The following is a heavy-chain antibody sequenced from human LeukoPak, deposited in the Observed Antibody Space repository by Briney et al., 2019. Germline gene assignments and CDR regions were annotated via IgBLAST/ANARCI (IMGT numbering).Heavy chain of an antibody. Sequence: GGSLRLSCAASGFTFNRYNMNWVRRAPGKGLEWVSSISTSSSYIYYADSVRGRFTISRDNAKDSLYLQMNSLRAEDTAVYSCARGADGVSSNSRGWFDPWGQGTLVTVSS. CDR3: ARGADGVSSNSRGWFDP. D-gene: IGHD2-15*01. V-gene: IGHV3-21*01. CDR2: ISTSSSYI. CDR1: GFTFNRYN. J-gene: IGHJ5*02.